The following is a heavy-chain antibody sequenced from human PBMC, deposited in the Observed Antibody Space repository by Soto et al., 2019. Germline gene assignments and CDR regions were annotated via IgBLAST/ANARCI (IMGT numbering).Heavy chain of an antibody. CDR3: TRHSPNYDFWSGPTVDYYYMDV. D-gene: IGHD3-3*01. V-gene: IGHV3-73*01. Sequence: PGGSLRLSCAASGFTFSGSAMHWVRQASGKGLEWVGSIRSKANSYATAYAASVKGRFTISRDDSKNTAYLQMNSLKTEDTAVYYCTRHSPNYDFWSGPTVDYYYMDVWGKGTTVTVSS. CDR1: GFTFSGSA. J-gene: IGHJ6*03. CDR2: IRSKANSYAT.